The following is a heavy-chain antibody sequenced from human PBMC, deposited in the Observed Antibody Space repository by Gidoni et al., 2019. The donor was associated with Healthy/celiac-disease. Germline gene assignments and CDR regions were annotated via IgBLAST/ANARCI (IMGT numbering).Heavy chain of an antibody. J-gene: IGHJ6*02. D-gene: IGHD3-10*01. V-gene: IGHV4-34*01. CDR3: AREGGTGMVRGVIAPGGMDV. Sequence: QVQLQQWGAGLLKPSETLSLTCAVYGGSFSGYYWSWIRQPPGKGLEWIGEINHSGSTNYNPSLKSRVTISVDTSKNQFSLKLSSVTAADTAVYYCAREGGTGMVRGVIAPGGMDVWGQGTTVTVSS. CDR2: INHSGST. CDR1: GGSFSGYY.